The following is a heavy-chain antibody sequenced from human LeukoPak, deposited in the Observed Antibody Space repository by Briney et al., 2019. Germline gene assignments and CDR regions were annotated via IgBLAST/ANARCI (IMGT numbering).Heavy chain of an antibody. CDR1: GGSIISSSYY. CDR3: ARESTMIVAEAFDI. Sequence: SETLSLTCTVSGGSIISSSYYWGWIRQPPGKGLEWIGSIYYTGSTYYNPSLRSRVTMSVDTSRNQFSLKLSSVTAADTAVFYCARESTMIVAEAFDIWGQGTMVTVSS. V-gene: IGHV4-39*07. CDR2: IYYTGST. D-gene: IGHD3-22*01. J-gene: IGHJ3*02.